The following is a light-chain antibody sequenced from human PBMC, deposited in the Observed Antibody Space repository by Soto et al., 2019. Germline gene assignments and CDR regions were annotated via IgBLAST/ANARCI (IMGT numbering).Light chain of an antibody. J-gene: IGKJ1*01. CDR2: GAS. Sequence: EIVMTQSPATLSVSPGERVTLSCRASQSVSSNLAWYQQKPGQAPRLLIYGASSRATGIPDRFSGSGSGTDFTLTISRLEPEDFAVYYCQQYGSSPPWTFGQGTKVDI. V-gene: IGKV3-20*01. CDR3: QQYGSSPPWT. CDR1: QSVSSN.